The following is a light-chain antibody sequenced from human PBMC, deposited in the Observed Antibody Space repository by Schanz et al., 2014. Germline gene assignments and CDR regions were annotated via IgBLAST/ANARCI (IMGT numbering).Light chain of an antibody. V-gene: IGKV4-1*01. Sequence: DIVMTQSPDSLTVSLGERATINCKSSQNLLHSSNNKNYLAWYQQKPGQPPKLLIYWASTRESGVPDRFGGSGSGTDFTLTISRLEPEDFAVYYCQHHGNWPPLTFGGGTKVEIK. CDR1: QNLLHSSNNKNY. CDR3: QHHGNWPPLT. J-gene: IGKJ4*01. CDR2: WAS.